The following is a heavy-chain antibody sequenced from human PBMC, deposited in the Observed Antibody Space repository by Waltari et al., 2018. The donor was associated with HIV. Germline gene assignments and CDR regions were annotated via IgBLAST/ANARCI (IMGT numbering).Heavy chain of an antibody. V-gene: IGHV4-59*01. CDR3: ASIMGRVGGDY. CDR1: GGSISSNS. Sequence: QVQLQESGPGRVKPSETLSLTCTVSGGSISSNSLTWIRQPPGKGLEWIGYIYYSGSTNYNPSLKSRVTISVDTSKNQFSLKLSSVTAADTAVYYCASIMGRVGGDYWGQGTLVTVSS. J-gene: IGHJ4*02. D-gene: IGHD3-10*01. CDR2: IYYSGST.